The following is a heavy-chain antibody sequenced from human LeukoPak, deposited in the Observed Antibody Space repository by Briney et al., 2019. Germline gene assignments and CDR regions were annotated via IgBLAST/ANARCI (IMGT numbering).Heavy chain of an antibody. CDR2: INHSGST. V-gene: IGHV4-34*01. CDR1: GGSFSGYY. CDR3: ARRSVVTAINFDAFDI. Sequence: PSETLSLTCAVYGGSFSGYYWSWIRQPPGKGLEWIGEINHSGSTNYNPSLKSRVTISVDTSKNQFSLKLSSVTAADTAVYYCARRSVVTAINFDAFDIWGQGAMVTVSS. D-gene: IGHD2-21*02. J-gene: IGHJ3*02.